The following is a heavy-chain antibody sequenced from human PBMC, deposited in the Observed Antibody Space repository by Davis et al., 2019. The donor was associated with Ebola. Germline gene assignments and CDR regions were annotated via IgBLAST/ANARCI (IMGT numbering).Heavy chain of an antibody. Sequence: AASVKVSCKASGYTFTNYYMHWVRQAPGQGLEWMGMINPNDGRTIYAQKFQGRVTVTRDTSTTTVYMELSSLRSDDTAVYYCARVGYGDYGWFDYWGQGTLVTVSS. D-gene: IGHD4-17*01. CDR3: ARVGYGDYGWFDY. J-gene: IGHJ4*02. V-gene: IGHV1-46*01. CDR2: INPNDGRT. CDR1: GYTFTNYY.